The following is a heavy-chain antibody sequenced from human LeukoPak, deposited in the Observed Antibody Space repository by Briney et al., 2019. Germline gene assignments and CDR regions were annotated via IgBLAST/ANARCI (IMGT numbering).Heavy chain of an antibody. Sequence: SQTLSLTCTVSGGSISSGSYYWSWIRQPAGRGLEWIGRIHTSGSTNYNPSLKSRVTISVDTSKNQFSLKLSSVTAADTAVYYCARDESDGYKLGAYAFDIWGQGTMVTVSS. V-gene: IGHV4-61*02. CDR3: ARDESDGYKLGAYAFDI. CDR1: GGSISSGSYY. CDR2: IHTSGST. D-gene: IGHD5-24*01. J-gene: IGHJ3*02.